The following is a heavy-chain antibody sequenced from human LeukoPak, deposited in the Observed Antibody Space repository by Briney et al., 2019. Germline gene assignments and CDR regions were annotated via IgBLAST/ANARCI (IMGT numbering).Heavy chain of an antibody. J-gene: IGHJ4*02. CDR3: ARVGSSSGWYKKDYFDH. Sequence: GASVKVSCKASGYTFTGYYMHWVRQAPGQGLEWMGWINPNSGGTNYAQKFQGRVTMTRDTSISTAYMELSRLRSDDTAVYYCARVGSSSGWYKKDYFDHWGQGTLVTVSS. CDR2: INPNSGGT. CDR1: GYTFTGYY. V-gene: IGHV1-2*02. D-gene: IGHD6-19*01.